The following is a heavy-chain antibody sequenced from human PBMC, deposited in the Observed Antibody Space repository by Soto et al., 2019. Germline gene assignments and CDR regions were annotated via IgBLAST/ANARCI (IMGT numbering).Heavy chain of an antibody. V-gene: IGHV3-53*01. CDR3: AREGGGERGRFQH. D-gene: IGHD3-16*01. Sequence: EVQLVESGGGLIQPGGSLRLSCAASGFTVSSNYMSWVRQAPGKGLEWVSVIYSGGSTYYADSVKGRFTISRDNSKNTLYLQRNRGRAGDRAVYYWAREGGGERGRFQHWGQGTLVTVSS. CDR1: GFTVSSNY. CDR2: IYSGGST. J-gene: IGHJ1*01.